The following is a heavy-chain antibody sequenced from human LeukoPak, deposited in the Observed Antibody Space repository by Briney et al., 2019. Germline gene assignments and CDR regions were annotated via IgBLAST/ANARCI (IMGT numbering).Heavy chain of an antibody. CDR1: GFTFSDYY. CDR2: ISSSGTTI. D-gene: IGHD4-11*01. V-gene: IGHV3-11*01. Sequence: GGSLRLSCAASGFTFSDYYMSWIRQAPGKGLEWLSYISSSGTTIYYTDSVKGRFTISRDNAKNSLYLQMNSLRAEDTAVYYCARGIRQYAKSYFDYGGQGSLVTVSS. CDR3: ARGIRQYAKSYFDY. J-gene: IGHJ4*02.